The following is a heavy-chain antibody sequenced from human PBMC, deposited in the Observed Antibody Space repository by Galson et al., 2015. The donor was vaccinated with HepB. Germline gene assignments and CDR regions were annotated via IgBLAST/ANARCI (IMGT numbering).Heavy chain of an antibody. D-gene: IGHD1-26*01. Sequence: SLRLSCAASGFTFSSYAMHWVRQAPGKGLEWVAVISYDGSNKYYADSVKGRFTISRDNSKNTLYLQMNSLRAEDTAVYYCARGGIVGAFDYWGQGTLVTVSS. J-gene: IGHJ4*02. CDR3: ARGGIVGAFDY. CDR2: ISYDGSNK. V-gene: IGHV3-30*04. CDR1: GFTFSSYA.